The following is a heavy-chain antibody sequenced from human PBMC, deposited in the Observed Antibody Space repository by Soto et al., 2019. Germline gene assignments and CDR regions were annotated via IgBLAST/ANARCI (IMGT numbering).Heavy chain of an antibody. V-gene: IGHV3-23*01. Sequence: AGGALRLPRAASGGIFISYAKRVVRHAPWKGLEWVSAISGSGGSTYYADSVKGRLTISRDNSKNTLYLQMNSLRAEDTAVYYCAKDTGEYGHRYWYFSLCARRTLVPVSS. CDR3: AKDTGEYGHRYWYFSL. J-gene: IGHJ2*01. CDR2: ISGSGGST. D-gene: IGHD4-17*01. CDR1: GGIFISYA.